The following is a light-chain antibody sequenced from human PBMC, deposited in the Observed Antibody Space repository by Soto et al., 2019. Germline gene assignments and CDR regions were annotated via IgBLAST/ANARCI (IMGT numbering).Light chain of an antibody. CDR3: QQHYSAPALT. J-gene: IGKJ4*01. CDR2: WAS. CDR1: QSVLYTSSNKNS. V-gene: IGKV4-1*01. Sequence: DIVLTQSPDSLAVSLGERATINCKSSQSVLYTSSNKNSLAWYQQKPGQPPKLLIYWASTRESGVPDRLSGGGSGTDFTLTISSLQAEDVAVYYCQQHYSAPALTFGGGTKVDIK.